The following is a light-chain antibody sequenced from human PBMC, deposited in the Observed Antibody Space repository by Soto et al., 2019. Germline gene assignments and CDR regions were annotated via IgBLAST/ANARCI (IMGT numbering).Light chain of an antibody. Sequence: EIEMTQSPANLSVSPGETVTLSCRASQGVSSSRVAWYQQRPGQAPRLLIYGGSTRAFGIPARFSGSGSGTEFTLTISSLQAGDLAVYHCQHCGSSPPYSFGQGTKVEIK. CDR1: QGVSSS. V-gene: IGKV3D-15*01. J-gene: IGKJ2*03. CDR2: GGS. CDR3: QHCGSSPPYS.